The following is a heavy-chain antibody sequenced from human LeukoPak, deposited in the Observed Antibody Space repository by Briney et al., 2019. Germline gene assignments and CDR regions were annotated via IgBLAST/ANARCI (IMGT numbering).Heavy chain of an antibody. Sequence: PSETLSLTCAVYGGSFSGYYWSWIRQPPGKGLEWIGEINHSGSTNYNPSLKSRVTISVDTSKNQFSLKLSSVTAADTAVYYCARRHWLRPYDYWGQGTLVTASS. J-gene: IGHJ4*02. D-gene: IGHD5-18*01. CDR1: GGSFSGYY. CDR3: ARRHWLRPYDY. CDR2: INHSGST. V-gene: IGHV4-34*01.